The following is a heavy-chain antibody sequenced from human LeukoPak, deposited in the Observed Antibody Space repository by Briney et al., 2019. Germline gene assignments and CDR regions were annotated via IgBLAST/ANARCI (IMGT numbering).Heavy chain of an antibody. J-gene: IGHJ5*02. CDR2: IYYSGST. V-gene: IGHV4-59*01. D-gene: IGHD6-13*01. Sequence: SETLSLTCTVSGGSISSYYWSWIRQPPGKGLEWIGYIYYSGSTNYNPSLKSRVTISVDTSKNQFSLKLSSVTAADTAVYYCARGGSGWYEFDPWAQETLVTVSS. CDR1: GGSISSYY. CDR3: ARGGSGWYEFDP.